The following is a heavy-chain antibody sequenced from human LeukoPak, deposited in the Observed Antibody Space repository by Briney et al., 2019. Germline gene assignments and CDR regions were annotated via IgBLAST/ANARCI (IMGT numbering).Heavy chain of an antibody. D-gene: IGHD4-17*01. V-gene: IGHV3-23*01. CDR3: AKAGYGDPFSFDY. J-gene: IGHJ4*02. CDR2: ISGSGGST. CDR1: GFTFSNYG. Sequence: GGSLRLSCAASGFTFSNYGMNWVRQAPGKGLEWVSAISGSGGSTYYADSVKGRFTISRDNSKNTLYLQMNSLRAEDTAVYYCAKAGYGDPFSFDYWGQGTLVTVSS.